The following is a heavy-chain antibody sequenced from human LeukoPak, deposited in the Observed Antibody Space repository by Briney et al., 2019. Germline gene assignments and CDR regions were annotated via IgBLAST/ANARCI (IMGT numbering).Heavy chain of an antibody. CDR2: ISGSGGST. CDR1: GFTFSSYA. J-gene: IGHJ6*02. V-gene: IGHV3-23*01. CDR3: ARGMVVVAATYTYYYYGMDV. D-gene: IGHD2-15*01. Sequence: GGSLRLSCAASGFTFSSYAMSWVRQAPGKGLEWVSAISGSGGSTYYADSVKGRFTISRDNSKNTLYLQMNSLRAEDTAVYYCARGMVVVAATYTYYYYGMDVWGQGTTVTVSS.